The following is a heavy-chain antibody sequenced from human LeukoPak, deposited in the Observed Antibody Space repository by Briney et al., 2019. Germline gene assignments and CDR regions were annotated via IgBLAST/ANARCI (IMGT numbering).Heavy chain of an antibody. CDR2: ISWNSGSI. Sequence: HTGGSLRLSCAASGFTFDDYAMHWVRQAPGKGLEWVSGISWNSGSIGYADSVKGRFTISRDNAKNSLYLQMNSLRAEDTAVYYCARDSYPGYYDILTYISSSYYYYGMDVWGQGTTVTVSS. J-gene: IGHJ6*02. D-gene: IGHD3-9*01. V-gene: IGHV3-9*01. CDR3: ARDSYPGYYDILTYISSSYYYYGMDV. CDR1: GFTFDDYA.